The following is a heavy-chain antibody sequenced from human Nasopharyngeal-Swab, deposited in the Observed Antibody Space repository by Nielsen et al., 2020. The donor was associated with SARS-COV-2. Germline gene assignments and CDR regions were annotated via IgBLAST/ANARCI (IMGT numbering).Heavy chain of an antibody. J-gene: IGHJ4*02. CDR3: AKGHSVYGDYIDF. D-gene: IGHD4-17*01. CDR2: INGRGDNT. Sequence: WIRQPPGKGLQWVSLINGRGDNTFYSDSVKGRFTISRDDSMNTLYLEMNSLRAEDTAIYYCAKGHSVYGDYIDFWGQGTLVTVSS. V-gene: IGHV3-23*01.